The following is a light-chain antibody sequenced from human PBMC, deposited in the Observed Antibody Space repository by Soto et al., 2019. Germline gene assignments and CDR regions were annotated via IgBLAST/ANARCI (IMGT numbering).Light chain of an antibody. Sequence: AIRMTQSPSSLSASTGDRVTITCRASQGISSYLAWYQQKPGKAPKLLIYAASTFQSGVPSRFSGSGSGTDFTFTISCLQSEDFATYYCQQYYSYPRTFGQGTKV. CDR2: AAS. V-gene: IGKV1-8*01. CDR3: QQYYSYPRT. CDR1: QGISSY. J-gene: IGKJ1*01.